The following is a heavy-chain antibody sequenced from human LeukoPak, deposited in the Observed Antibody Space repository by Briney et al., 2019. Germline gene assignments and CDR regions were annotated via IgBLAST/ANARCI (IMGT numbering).Heavy chain of an antibody. CDR3: AKDRRAGRYDFWSGSVL. CDR1: GFTFSSYA. Sequence: GGSLRLTCPASGFTFSSYAMSWVRQAPGKGLEWVSAISGSGGSTYYADSVKGRFTISRDNSKNTLYLQMNSLRAEDTAVYYCAKDRRAGRYDFWSGSVLWGQGTLVTVSS. V-gene: IGHV3-23*01. J-gene: IGHJ4*02. CDR2: ISGSGGST. D-gene: IGHD3-3*01.